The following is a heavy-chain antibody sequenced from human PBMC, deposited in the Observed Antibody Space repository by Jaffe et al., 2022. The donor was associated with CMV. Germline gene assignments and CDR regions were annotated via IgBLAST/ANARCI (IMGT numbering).Heavy chain of an antibody. V-gene: IGHV4-4*07. CDR3: ASELLASHYYYGMGV. J-gene: IGHJ6*02. Sequence: QVQLQESGPGLVKPSETLSLTCTVSGDSLSSYYWSWIRQSAGKGLEWIGRIYTSGSTQYNPALKSRVTMSVDMSKNQFSLKLSSVTAADTAVYYCASELLASHYYYGMGVWGQGTTVTVSS. CDR2: IYTSGST. CDR1: GDSLSSYY.